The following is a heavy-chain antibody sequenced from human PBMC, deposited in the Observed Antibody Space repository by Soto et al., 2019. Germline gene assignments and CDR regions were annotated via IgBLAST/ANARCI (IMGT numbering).Heavy chain of an antibody. D-gene: IGHD2-8*01. V-gene: IGHV1-18*01. CDR1: GYTFSRYG. CDR2: SSGYNGDT. J-gene: IGHJ6*02. CDR3: AKNGQPPYYYYYGMDV. Sequence: ASVKVSCKASGYTFSRYGISWVRQAPGQGLEWMGWSSGYNGDTKYAQKVQGRVTMTIDTSTYTAYMELRSLTSDDTAIYYCAKNGQPPYYYYYGMDVWG.